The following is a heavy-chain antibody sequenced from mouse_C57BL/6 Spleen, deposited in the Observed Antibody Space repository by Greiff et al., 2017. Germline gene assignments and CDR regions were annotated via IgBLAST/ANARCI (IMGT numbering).Heavy chain of an antibody. CDR3: ARLRELSYFDY. CDR1: GYTFTDYY. CDR2: INPNNGGT. V-gene: IGHV1-26*01. Sequence: VQLQQSGPELVKPGASVKISCKASGYTFTDYYMNWVKQSHGKSLEWIGDINPNNGGTSYNQKFKGKATLTVDKSSSTAYMELRSLTSEDSAVYYCARLRELSYFDYWGQGTTLTVSS. D-gene: IGHD1-1*02. J-gene: IGHJ2*01.